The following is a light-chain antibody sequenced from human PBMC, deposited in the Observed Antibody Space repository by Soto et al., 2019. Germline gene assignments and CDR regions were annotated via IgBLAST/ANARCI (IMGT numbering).Light chain of an antibody. Sequence: EIVLTQSPATLSLSPGERATLSCRASQSVSSYLALYQQKPGQAPRLLIYDASNRATGIPARFSGSGSGTDFALTISSLEPEDFAVYYCQQRNSWPLTFGGGTKV. CDR1: QSVSSY. J-gene: IGKJ4*01. V-gene: IGKV3-11*01. CDR3: QQRNSWPLT. CDR2: DAS.